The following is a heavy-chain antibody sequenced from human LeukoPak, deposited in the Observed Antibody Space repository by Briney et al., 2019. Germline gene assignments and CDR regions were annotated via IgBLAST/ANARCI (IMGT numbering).Heavy chain of an antibody. D-gene: IGHD5/OR15-5a*01. Sequence: PGGSLRLSCAASGFTFSSHGMHWVRQAPGKGLEWVAVISYGGSDKYYADSVKGRFTISRDNSKNTLYLQMNSLRAEDTTVYYCARGISVYAHDAFDIWGQGTMVTVSS. V-gene: IGHV3-30*03. J-gene: IGHJ3*02. CDR3: ARGISVYAHDAFDI. CDR1: GFTFSSHG. CDR2: ISYGGSDK.